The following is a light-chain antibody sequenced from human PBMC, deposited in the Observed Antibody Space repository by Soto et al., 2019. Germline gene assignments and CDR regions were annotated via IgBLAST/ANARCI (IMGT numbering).Light chain of an antibody. V-gene: IGLV2-11*01. CDR1: GSDVNDYKF. J-gene: IGLJ1*01. CDR3: CSYAGTSSYV. CDR2: DVS. Sequence: QSALTQPRSVSGSPGQSVTISCTGTGSDVNDYKFVSWYQQHPGKAHKLIIFDVSERPSGVPDRFSASKSGNTASLSISGLQAEDEADYYCCSYAGTSSYVFGSGTKLTVL.